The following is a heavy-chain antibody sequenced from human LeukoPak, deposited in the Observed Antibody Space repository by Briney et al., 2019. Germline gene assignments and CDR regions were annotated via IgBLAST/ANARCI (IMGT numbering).Heavy chain of an antibody. CDR1: GGSFSGYY. CDR2: INHSGST. Sequence: SSETLSLTCAVYGGSFSGYYWSWIRQPPGKGLEWIGEINHSGSTNYNPSLKSRVTISVDTSKNQFSLKLSSVTAADTAVYYCARRQRVAAARGRYYFDYWGQGTLVTVSS. CDR3: ARRQRVAAARGRYYFDY. J-gene: IGHJ4*02. D-gene: IGHD6-13*01. V-gene: IGHV4-34*01.